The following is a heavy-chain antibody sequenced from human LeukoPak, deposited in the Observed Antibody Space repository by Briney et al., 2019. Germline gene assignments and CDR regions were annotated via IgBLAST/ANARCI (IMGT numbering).Heavy chain of an antibody. CDR1: GGSISTYY. CDR3: ASGGRISAANWFDP. D-gene: IGHD6-13*01. CDR2: VYPSGRT. J-gene: IGHJ5*02. V-gene: IGHV4-4*07. Sequence: PSETLSLTCTVSGGSISTYYWSWIRQPAGKGLEWTGRVYPSGRTSYNPSLENRVTMSVDTSKKQFSLKLRSVTAADTAVYYCASGGRISAANWFDPWGQGTLVTVSS.